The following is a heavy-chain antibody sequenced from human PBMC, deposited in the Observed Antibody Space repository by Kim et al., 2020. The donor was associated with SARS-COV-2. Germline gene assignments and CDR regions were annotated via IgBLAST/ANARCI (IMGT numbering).Heavy chain of an antibody. J-gene: IGHJ4*02. V-gene: IGHV3-11*05. Sequence: ADVLKGRFTIVRDKAEKSLYLEMNSLRAEDTAVYYCARVAVGASSWYYFDSWGQGTLVTVSS. D-gene: IGHD6-13*01. CDR3: ARVAVGASSWYYFDS.